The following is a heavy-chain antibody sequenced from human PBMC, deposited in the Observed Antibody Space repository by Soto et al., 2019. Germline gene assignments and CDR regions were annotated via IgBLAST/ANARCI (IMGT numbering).Heavy chain of an antibody. CDR3: VTRSRGLQSSPHRLDS. J-gene: IGHJ4*02. V-gene: IGHV3-23*01. D-gene: IGHD4-4*01. Sequence: GGSLRLSCAAPGLTFSGYGMSWVRQAPGTGLEWVSAISGSGSTTYYADSVKGRFTISRDDSKNILFLQMNSLRAEDTAVYYCVTRSRGLQSSPHRLDSWGQGTLVTVSS. CDR1: GLTFSGYG. CDR2: ISGSGSTT.